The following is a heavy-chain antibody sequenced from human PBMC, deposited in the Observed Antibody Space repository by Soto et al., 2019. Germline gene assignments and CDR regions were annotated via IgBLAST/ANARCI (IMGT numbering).Heavy chain of an antibody. CDR2: ISYDGSYN. J-gene: IGHJ5*02. CDR1: KFTFTTLG. Sequence: GGSLRLSCTASKFTFTTLGMHWVRQAPGKGLEWVAVISYDGSYNYYADSVKGRFTISRDNSKSTLYLQMNSLRADDTAVYYCAKGDVLGYFRPARFAPRGQGTLVTVSS. V-gene: IGHV3-30*18. CDR3: AKGDVLGYFRPARFAP. D-gene: IGHD3-9*01.